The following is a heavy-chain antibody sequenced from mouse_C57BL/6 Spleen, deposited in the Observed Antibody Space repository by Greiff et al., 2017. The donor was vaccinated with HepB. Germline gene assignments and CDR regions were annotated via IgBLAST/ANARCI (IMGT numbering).Heavy chain of an antibody. CDR2: IWTGGST. J-gene: IGHJ4*01. D-gene: IGHD2-3*01. CDR3: AGNWLLGAMDY. CDR1: GFSLTSYA. V-gene: IGHV2-9-1*01. Sequence: VQLKESGPGLVAPSQSLSITCTVSGFSLTSYAISWVRQPPGKGLEWLGVIWTGGSTNYNSALKSRLSISKDNSKSQVFLKMNSLQTDDTARYYCAGNWLLGAMDYWGQGTSVTVSS.